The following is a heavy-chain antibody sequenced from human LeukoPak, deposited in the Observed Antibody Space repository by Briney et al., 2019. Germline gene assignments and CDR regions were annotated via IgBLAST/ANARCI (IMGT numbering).Heavy chain of an antibody. J-gene: IGHJ1*01. V-gene: IGHV1-46*01. CDR2: INPSGGST. D-gene: IGHD3-22*01. Sequence: ASVKVSCKASGYTFTSYYMHWVRQAPGQGLEWMGIINPSGGSTSYAQKFQGRVTMTRDTSTSTVYMELSSLRSEDTAVYYGARAESSGYYMRAEYFQHWGQGTLVTVSS. CDR1: GYTFTSYY. CDR3: ARAESSGYYMRAEYFQH.